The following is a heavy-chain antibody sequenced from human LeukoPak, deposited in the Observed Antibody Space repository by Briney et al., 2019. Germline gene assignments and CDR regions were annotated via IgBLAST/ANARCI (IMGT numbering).Heavy chain of an antibody. CDR1: GYTFTGYY. J-gene: IGHJ4*02. Sequence: ASVKVSCNASGYTFTGYYMHWVRQAPGQGLEWMGWINPNSGGTNYAQKFQGRVTMTRDTSISTAYMELSRLRSDDTAVYYCARDEAGYSYGYGMFDYWGQGNLVTVSS. D-gene: IGHD5-18*01. CDR3: ARDEAGYSYGYGMFDY. CDR2: INPNSGGT. V-gene: IGHV1-2*02.